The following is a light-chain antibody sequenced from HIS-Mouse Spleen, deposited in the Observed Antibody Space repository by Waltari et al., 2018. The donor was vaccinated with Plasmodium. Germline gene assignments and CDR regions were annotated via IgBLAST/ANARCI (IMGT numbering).Light chain of an antibody. V-gene: IGKV3-15*01. CDR3: QQYNNWPRGT. J-gene: IGKJ1*01. CDR2: GAS. CDR1: QSVSSN. Sequence: EIVMTQSPATLSVSPGERATLSCRASQSVSSNLAWYQQNPGQAPRLLIYGASTRAPGIPARFSGSGSGTEFTLTISSMQSEDFAVYYCQQYNNWPRGTFGQGTKVEIK.